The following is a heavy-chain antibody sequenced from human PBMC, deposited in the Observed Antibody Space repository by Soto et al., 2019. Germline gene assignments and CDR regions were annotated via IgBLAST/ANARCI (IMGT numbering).Heavy chain of an antibody. CDR1: GGSVSSYY. V-gene: IGHV2-70*18. Sequence: TLSLTCTVSGGSVSSYYWSWIRQPPGKGLEWLALIDWDDDKYYSTSLKTRLTISKDTSKNQVVLTMTNMDPVDTATYYCARIPAPYGPFDYWGQGTLVTVSS. D-gene: IGHD4-17*01. J-gene: IGHJ4*02. CDR3: ARIPAPYGPFDY. CDR2: IDWDDDK.